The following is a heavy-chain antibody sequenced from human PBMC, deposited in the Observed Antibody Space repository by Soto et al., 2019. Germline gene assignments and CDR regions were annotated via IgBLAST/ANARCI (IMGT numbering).Heavy chain of an antibody. V-gene: IGHV1-8*01. CDR3: ARERTGPNYFDY. D-gene: IGHD1-7*01. CDR1: GYTFTSYD. Sequence: QVQLVQSGAEVKKPGASVKVSCKASGYTFTSYDINWVRQATGQGLEWMGWMNPNSGNTAYAQKFQGGVTMTRNTSISTAYMELSSLRSEDTAVYYCARERTGPNYFDYWGQGTLVTVSS. CDR2: MNPNSGNT. J-gene: IGHJ4*02.